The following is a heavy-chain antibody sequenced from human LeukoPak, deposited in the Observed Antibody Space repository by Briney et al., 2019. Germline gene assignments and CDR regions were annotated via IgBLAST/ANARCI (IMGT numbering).Heavy chain of an antibody. CDR3: TRLLYCFDSSGSYYPPKAFDI. CDR2: IYSGDYQN. Sequence: GEALKISCTGSGYSFSNDLIGWVRHARGKGLGWMGIIYSGDYQNRYSTPFQRQANFSSAKSISPAYLQCSSLKASDTAIYYCTRLLYCFDSSGSYYPPKAFDIGGQGTMVTVSS. V-gene: IGHV5-51*01. D-gene: IGHD3-22*01. CDR1: GYSFSNDL. J-gene: IGHJ3*02.